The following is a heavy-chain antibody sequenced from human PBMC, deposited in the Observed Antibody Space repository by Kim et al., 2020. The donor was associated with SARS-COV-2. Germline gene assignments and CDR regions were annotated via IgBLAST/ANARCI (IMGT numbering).Heavy chain of an antibody. CDR3: AKAQWIQLWLGFDY. J-gene: IGHJ4*02. D-gene: IGHD5-18*01. Sequence: ADYGKGRFTIPKDNSKHSLYLQMNSLRAEDTAVYYCAKAQWIQLWLGFDYWGQGTLVTVSS. V-gene: IGHV3-30*02.